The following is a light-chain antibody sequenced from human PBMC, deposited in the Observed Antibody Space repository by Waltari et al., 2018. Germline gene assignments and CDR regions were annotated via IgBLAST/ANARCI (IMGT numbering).Light chain of an antibody. CDR2: DAS. CDR3: TSYTSRHSLV. J-gene: IGLJ1*01. V-gene: IGLV2-14*03. Sequence: QSALTQPAPVSGSPGQSITLPCTGTSRAVGDYDWVSWYQQNPGKAPKVVIFDASYRPSGVSNRFSGSKSGNTASLTISGLQAEDEADYYCTSYTSRHSLVFGTGTKVTVL. CDR1: SRAVGDYDW.